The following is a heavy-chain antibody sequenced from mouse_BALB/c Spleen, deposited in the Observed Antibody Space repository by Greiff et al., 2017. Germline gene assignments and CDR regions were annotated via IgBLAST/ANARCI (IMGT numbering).Heavy chain of an antibody. Sequence: CGAELVRPGSSVKISCKASGYAFSSYWMNWVKQRPGQGLEWIGQIYPGDGDTNYNGKFKGKATLTADKSSSTAYMQLSSLTSEDSAVYFCARGRTLYAMDYWGQGTSVTVSS. CDR3: ARGRTLYAMDY. V-gene: IGHV1-80*01. J-gene: IGHJ4*01. CDR2: IYPGDGDT. CDR1: GYAFSSYW.